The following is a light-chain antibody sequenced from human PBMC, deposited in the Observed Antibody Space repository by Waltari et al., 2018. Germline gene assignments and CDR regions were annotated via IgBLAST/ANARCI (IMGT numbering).Light chain of an antibody. J-gene: IGLJ3*02. CDR2: VKCDGSS. CDR3: QTWDTGSVV. CDR1: SGHINHA. V-gene: IGLV4-69*01. Sequence: QLVLTQSPSASASLGASVKLTCTLSSGHINHAIAWPQHQPVKGPRFLMTVKCDGSSIKGDVIPVRFSGSISGAARHLTISRLQSDDEADYYCQTWDTGSVVFGGGTRLTVL.